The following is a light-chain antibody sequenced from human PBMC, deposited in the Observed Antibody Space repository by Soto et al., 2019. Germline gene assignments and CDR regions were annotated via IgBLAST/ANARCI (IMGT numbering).Light chain of an antibody. CDR1: QSVTTDS. J-gene: IGKJ2*01. V-gene: IGKV3-20*01. Sequence: EIVLTQSPATLSLSPGERATLSCRASQSVTTDSVAWYQQRPGQPPRLLIYGTSNRATGIPDRFNGSGSETDFTLTISRLEPEDFAVYFCQQSGGSLYTFGQGTKVEIK. CDR2: GTS. CDR3: QQSGGSLYT.